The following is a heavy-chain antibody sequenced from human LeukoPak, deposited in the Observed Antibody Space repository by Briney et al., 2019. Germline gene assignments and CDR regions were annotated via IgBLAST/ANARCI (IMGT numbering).Heavy chain of an antibody. V-gene: IGHV4-59*08. CDR1: GGSISIYY. J-gene: IGHJ4*02. CDR3: ARGLWFGDENPPYFDY. CDR2: IYYTGTT. Sequence: SETLSLTCSVSGGSISIYYWTWIRQIPGKGLEWIGYIYYTGTTNYNPLFESRATISVDTSKNQFSLKLSSVTAADTAVYYCARGLWFGDENPPYFDYWGQGILVTVSS. D-gene: IGHD3-10*01.